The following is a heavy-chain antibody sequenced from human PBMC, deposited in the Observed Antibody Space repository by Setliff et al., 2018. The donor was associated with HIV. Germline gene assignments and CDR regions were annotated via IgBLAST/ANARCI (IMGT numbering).Heavy chain of an antibody. CDR3: ARDSTWESDAFDI. CDR2: IYASGNT. V-gene: IGHV4-4*07. CDR1: GVSISSYY. Sequence: SETLSLTCTVSGVSISSYYWSWIRQPAGKGLEWIGRIYASGNTNYNPSLKSRVSMSIDTSKNQCSLKLSSVTAADAAVYYCARDSTWESDAFDIWGQGTMVTVSS. D-gene: IGHD1-26*01. J-gene: IGHJ3*02.